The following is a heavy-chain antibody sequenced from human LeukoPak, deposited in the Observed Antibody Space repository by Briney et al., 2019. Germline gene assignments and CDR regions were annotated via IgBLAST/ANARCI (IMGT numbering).Heavy chain of an antibody. J-gene: IGHJ4*02. CDR3: ARESSGTYYLKQ. D-gene: IGHD1-26*01. CDR2: ISSRGDST. V-gene: IGHV3-11*05. CDR1: GFTFSYSY. Sequence: GGSLRLSCAASGFTFSYSYMNWIRQAPGNGPECVSSISSRGDSTNYADSVKGRFTISRDNAKNSLYLQMNSLRAEDTAVYYCARESSGTYYLKQWGQGTLVTVSS.